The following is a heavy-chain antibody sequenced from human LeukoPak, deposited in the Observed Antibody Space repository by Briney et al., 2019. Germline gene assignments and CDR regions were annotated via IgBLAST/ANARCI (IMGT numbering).Heavy chain of an antibody. V-gene: IGHV4-34*01. CDR3: ARGRSSWKLAGRVRNWFDP. Sequence: ECQSPAWAVDGGSFSGYYCSWIRQPPGKGLEWIGEINHSGSTNYNPSLKSRVTISVDTSKNQFSLKLSSVTAADTAVYYCARGRSSWKLAGRVRNWFDPWGQGTLVTVSS. CDR2: INHSGST. J-gene: IGHJ5*02. D-gene: IGHD6-13*01. CDR1: GGSFSGYY.